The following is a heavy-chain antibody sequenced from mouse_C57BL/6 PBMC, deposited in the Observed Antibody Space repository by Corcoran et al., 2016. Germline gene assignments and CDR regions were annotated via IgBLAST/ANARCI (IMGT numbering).Heavy chain of an antibody. V-gene: IGHV9-1*01. CDR3: VRSRTGVFAY. Sequence: QIPLVQSGPELKKPGETVTISCTASGYTFPAYPMPWVKQAPGKGFKWMGMIYTDTGEPTYAEEFKGRFAFSLETSASTAYLQINNLKNEDTATYFCVRSRTGVFAYWGQGTLVTVSA. D-gene: IGHD4-1*01. J-gene: IGHJ3*01. CDR2: IYTDTGEP. CDR1: GYTFPAYP.